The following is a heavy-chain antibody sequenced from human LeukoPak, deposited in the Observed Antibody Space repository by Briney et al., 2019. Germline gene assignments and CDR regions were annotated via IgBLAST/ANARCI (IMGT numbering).Heavy chain of an antibody. CDR1: GGSFSGYY. CDR2: INHSGST. CDR3: ARPNYDLGQWRYYYMDV. V-gene: IGHV4-34*01. D-gene: IGHD3-3*01. J-gene: IGHJ6*03. Sequence: SETLSLTCAVYGGSFSGYYWSWIRQPPGKGLEWIGEINHSGSTNYNPSLKSRVTISVDTSKNQFSLKLSSVTAADTAVYYCARPNYDLGQWRYYYMDVWGKGTTVTVSS.